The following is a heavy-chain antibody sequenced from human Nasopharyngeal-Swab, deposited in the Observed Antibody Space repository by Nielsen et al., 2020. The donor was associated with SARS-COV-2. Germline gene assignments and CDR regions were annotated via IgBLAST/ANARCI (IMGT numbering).Heavy chain of an antibody. D-gene: IGHD1-26*01. CDR1: GGSISSGSYY. CDR3: ARVGATFRDNEYFDY. Sequence: SETLSLTCTVSGGSISSGSYYWSWIRQPAGKGLEWIGRIYTSGSTNYNPSLKSRVTISVDTSKNQFSLKLSSVTAAGTAVYYCARVGATFRDNEYFDYWGQGILVTVSS. CDR2: IYTSGST. J-gene: IGHJ4*02. V-gene: IGHV4-61*02.